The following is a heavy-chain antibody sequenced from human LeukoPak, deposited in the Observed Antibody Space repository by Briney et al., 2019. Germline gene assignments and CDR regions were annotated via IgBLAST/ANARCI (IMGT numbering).Heavy chain of an antibody. CDR2: ISSSSSYI. Sequence: GGSLRLSCAASGFTFSSYSMNWVRQAPGKGLEWVSSISSSSSYIYYADSVKGRFTISRDNAKNSLYLQMNSLRAEDTAVYYCARGGITIFGPGDDAFDIWGQGTMVTVSS. V-gene: IGHV3-21*01. D-gene: IGHD3-3*01. CDR1: GFTFSSYS. CDR3: ARGGITIFGPGDDAFDI. J-gene: IGHJ3*02.